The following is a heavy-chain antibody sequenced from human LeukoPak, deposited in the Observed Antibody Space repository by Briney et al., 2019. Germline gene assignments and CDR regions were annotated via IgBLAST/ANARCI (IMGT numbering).Heavy chain of an antibody. CDR3: ARVEGIYDFWSGYQSNYFDY. CDR1: GGTFSSYA. J-gene: IGHJ4*02. V-gene: IGHV1-69*04. Sequence: SVKVSCKASGGTFSSYAISWVRQAPGQGLEWMGRIIPILGIANYAQKFQGRVTITADKSTSTAYMELSSLRSEDTAVYYCARVEGIYDFWSGYQSNYFDYWGQGTLVTVSS. D-gene: IGHD3-3*01. CDR2: IIPILGIA.